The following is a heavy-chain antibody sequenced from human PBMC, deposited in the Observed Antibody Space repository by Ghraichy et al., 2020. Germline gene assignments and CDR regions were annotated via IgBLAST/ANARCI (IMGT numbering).Heavy chain of an antibody. Sequence: ESLNISCTVSGGSISSYYWSWIRQPPGKGLEWIGYIYYSGSTNYNPSLKSRVTISVDTSKNQFSLKLSSVTAADTAVYYCARWLQSPGVFDYWGQGTLVTVSS. CDR2: IYYSGST. CDR3: ARWLQSPGVFDY. D-gene: IGHD5-24*01. V-gene: IGHV4-59*01. J-gene: IGHJ4*02. CDR1: GGSISSYY.